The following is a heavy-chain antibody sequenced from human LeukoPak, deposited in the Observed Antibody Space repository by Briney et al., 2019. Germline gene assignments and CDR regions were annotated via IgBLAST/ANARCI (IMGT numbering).Heavy chain of an antibody. V-gene: IGHV1-8*02. D-gene: IGHD6-13*01. J-gene: IGHJ4*02. CDR3: ARGGIAAAAFDY. CDR1: GYTFTSYD. CDR2: MNPNSGNT. Sequence: ASVKVSCKASGYTFTSYDINWVRQATGQGLEWMGWMNPNSGNTGYAQKFQGRVTMTRDTSTSTVYMELSSLRSEDTAVYYYARGGIAAAAFDYWGQGTLVTVSS.